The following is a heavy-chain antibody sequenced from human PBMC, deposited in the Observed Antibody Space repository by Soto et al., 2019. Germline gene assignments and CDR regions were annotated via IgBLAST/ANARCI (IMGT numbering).Heavy chain of an antibody. Sequence: PSETLSLTCSVSGVLTFSETYYWSWIRQRPGKGLECLGYSFNSGSAYYNPSLRSRVTISIDTSKDEFSLTLSSVTAADTAAYFCARGYSGYDYNFDYWGQGISVTVSS. V-gene: IGHV4-31*03. CDR2: SFNSGSA. J-gene: IGHJ4*02. CDR1: GVLTFSETYY. CDR3: ARGYSGYDYNFDY. D-gene: IGHD5-12*01.